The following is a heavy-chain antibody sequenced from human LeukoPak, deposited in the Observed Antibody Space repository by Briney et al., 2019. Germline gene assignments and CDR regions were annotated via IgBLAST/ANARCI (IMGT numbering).Heavy chain of an antibody. Sequence: SETLSPTCTVSGGSISSYYWTWIRQPPGKGLEWIGYIYYSESTNYNPSLKSRVTISLDTSKNQFSLKLSSVTAADTAVYYCAGSRDGYAFNIWGQGTMVTVSS. V-gene: IGHV4-59*01. CDR1: GGSISSYY. D-gene: IGHD5-24*01. J-gene: IGHJ3*02. CDR2: IYYSEST. CDR3: AGSRDGYAFNI.